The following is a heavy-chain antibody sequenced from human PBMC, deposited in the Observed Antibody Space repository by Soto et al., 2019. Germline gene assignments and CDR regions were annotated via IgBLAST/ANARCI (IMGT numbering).Heavy chain of an antibody. CDR2: IHHSGST. V-gene: IGHV4-38-2*01. CDR1: GYPISSGYY. J-gene: IGHJ4*02. D-gene: IGHD5-12*01. CDR3: ARSSGYVSGRY. Sequence: PSETLSLTCAVSGYPISSGYYWGWIRQPPGKGLEWIGIIHHSGSTYYNPSLRSRITISVDTSKNQFSLKMPSVTAADTAVYYCARSSGYVSGRYWGQGILVTVS.